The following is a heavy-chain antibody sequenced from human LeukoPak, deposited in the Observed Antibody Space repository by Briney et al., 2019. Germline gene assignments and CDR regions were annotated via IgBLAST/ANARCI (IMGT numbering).Heavy chain of an antibody. J-gene: IGHJ4*02. CDR3: ARELNSRSSSWYPIDY. Sequence: ASVKVSCKASGYTFTGYYMHWVRQAPGQGLEWTGWINPNSGGTNYAQKFQGRVTMTRDTSISTAYMELSRLRSDDTAVYYCARELNSRSSSWYPIDYWGQGTLVTVSS. CDR1: GYTFTGYY. CDR2: INPNSGGT. V-gene: IGHV1-2*02. D-gene: IGHD6-13*01.